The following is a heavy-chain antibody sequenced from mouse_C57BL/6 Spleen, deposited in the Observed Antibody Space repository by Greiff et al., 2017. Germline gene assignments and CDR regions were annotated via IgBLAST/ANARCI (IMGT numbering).Heavy chain of an antibody. V-gene: IGHV1-80*01. D-gene: IGHD2-4*01. CDR3: ARREAAYDYLAWFAY. Sequence: VQLQQSGAELVKPGASVKISCKASGYAFSSYWMNWVKQRPGKGLEWIGQIYPGDGDTNYNGKFKGKATLTADKSSSTAYMQLSSLTSEDSAVYFGARREAAYDYLAWFAYWGQGTLVTVSA. CDR2: IYPGDGDT. J-gene: IGHJ3*01. CDR1: GYAFSSYW.